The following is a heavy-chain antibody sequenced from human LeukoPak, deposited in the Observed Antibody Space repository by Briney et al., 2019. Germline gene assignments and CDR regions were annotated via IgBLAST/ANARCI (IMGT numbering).Heavy chain of an antibody. CDR3: ARGRGRMVPPLRAFDI. Sequence: SETLSLTCAVPGYSISSGYYWGWIRQPPGKGLEWIGEINHSGSTNYNPSLKSRVTISVDTSKNQFSLKLNSVTAADTAVYYCARGRGRMVPPLRAFDIWGQGTMVTVSS. CDR2: INHSGST. CDR1: GYSISSGYY. D-gene: IGHD2-2*01. V-gene: IGHV4-38-2*01. J-gene: IGHJ3*02.